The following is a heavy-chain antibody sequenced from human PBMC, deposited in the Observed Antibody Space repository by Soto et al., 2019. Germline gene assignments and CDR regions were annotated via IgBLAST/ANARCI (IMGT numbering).Heavy chain of an antibody. V-gene: IGHV3-30-3*01. Sequence: QVQLVESGGGVVQHGRSLRLSCAASGFTFSSYAMHWVRQAPGKGLEWVAVISYDGSNKYYADSVKGRFTISRDNSKNTLYLQMNSLRAEDTAVYYCARSSSGWYKDAFDIWGQGTMVTVSS. CDR3: ARSSSGWYKDAFDI. J-gene: IGHJ3*02. CDR2: ISYDGSNK. CDR1: GFTFSSYA. D-gene: IGHD6-19*01.